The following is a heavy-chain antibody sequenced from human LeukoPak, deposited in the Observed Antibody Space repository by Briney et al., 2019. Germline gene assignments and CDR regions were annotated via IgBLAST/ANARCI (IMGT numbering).Heavy chain of an antibody. V-gene: IGHV1-18*04. Sequence: ASVKVSCKASGYTFTSYGISWVRQAPGQGLEWMGWISAYNGNTNYARKLQGRVTMTTDTSTSTAYVELRSLRSDDTAVYYCARCLYGSGSYYYQDWFDPWGQGTLVTVSS. CDR1: GYTFTSYG. CDR2: ISAYNGNT. J-gene: IGHJ5*02. CDR3: ARCLYGSGSYYYQDWFDP. D-gene: IGHD3-10*01.